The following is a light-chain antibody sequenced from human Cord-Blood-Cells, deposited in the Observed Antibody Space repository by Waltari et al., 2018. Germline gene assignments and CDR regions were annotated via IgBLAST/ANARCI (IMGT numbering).Light chain of an antibody. CDR2: EVS. J-gene: IGLJ2*01. V-gene: IGLV2-8*01. CDR1: SSDVGGYNY. Sequence: QSALTQPPSASGSPGQSVTISCTGTSSDVGGYNYVSLYQQHPGKAPKLMIYEVSKRPTGVPDRFSGSKSGTTASLTVSGLQAEDEADYYCSSYAGSNNFVVFGGGTKLTVL. CDR3: SSYAGSNNFVV.